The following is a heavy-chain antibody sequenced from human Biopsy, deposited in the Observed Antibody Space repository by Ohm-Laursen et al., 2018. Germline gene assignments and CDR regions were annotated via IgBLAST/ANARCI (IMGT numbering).Heavy chain of an antibody. CDR1: GGSISSFY. CDR2: ISDSGST. J-gene: IGHJ4*02. D-gene: IGHD2-15*01. Sequence: SDTLSLTCAVSGGSISSFYWTWIRQPPGQGPEWIGDISDSGSTNYKPSLKSRVIISVDNSKNQFSLTLSSVTAADTAVYYCARRGSGGRSFDHWGQGTLVTVSS. V-gene: IGHV4-59*08. CDR3: ARRGSGGRSFDH.